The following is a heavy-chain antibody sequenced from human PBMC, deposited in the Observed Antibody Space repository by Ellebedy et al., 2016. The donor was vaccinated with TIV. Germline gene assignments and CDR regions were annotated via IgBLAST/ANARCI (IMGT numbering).Heavy chain of an antibody. CDR1: GFTFSNYN. J-gene: IGHJ4*02. D-gene: IGHD2-15*01. CDR3: ARGWSTPDS. CDR2: IRSTGSDK. V-gene: IGHV3-21*06. Sequence: PGGSLRLSCVASGFTFSNYNMNWVRQSPGKGLEWVSSIRSTGSDKYYAESVKGRFTISRDNAQNTLFLQMNSLRVEEPAVDYCARGWSTPDSWGQGTLVIVSS.